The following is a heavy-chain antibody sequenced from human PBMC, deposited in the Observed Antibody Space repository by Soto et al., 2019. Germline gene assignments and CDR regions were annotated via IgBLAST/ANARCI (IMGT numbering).Heavy chain of an antibody. CDR3: ARDHIAAAGTPSPI. CDR2: ISSSSSYI. CDR1: GFTFSSYS. J-gene: IGHJ4*02. V-gene: IGHV3-21*01. D-gene: IGHD6-13*01. Sequence: GGSLRLSCAASGFTFSSYSMNWVRQAPGKGLEWVSSISSSSSYIYYADSVKGRFTISRDNAKNSLYLQMNSLRAEDTAVYYCARDHIAAAGTPSPIWGQGTLVTVS.